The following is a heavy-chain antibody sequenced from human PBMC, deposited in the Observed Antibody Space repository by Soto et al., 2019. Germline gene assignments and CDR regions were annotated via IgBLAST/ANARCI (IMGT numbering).Heavy chain of an antibody. Sequence: HPGGSLRLSCAASGFIVSNNYAINWVRQAPGKGLEWVAFISASGGATYYADSVRARFTISRDNSKNTLFLQMNSLRAEDTAVYYCAKGEHDTYALSFDYWGQGTLVTVSS. CDR3: AKGEHDTYALSFDY. V-gene: IGHV3-23*01. J-gene: IGHJ4*02. D-gene: IGHD2-2*01. CDR2: ISASGGAT. CDR1: GFIVSNNYA.